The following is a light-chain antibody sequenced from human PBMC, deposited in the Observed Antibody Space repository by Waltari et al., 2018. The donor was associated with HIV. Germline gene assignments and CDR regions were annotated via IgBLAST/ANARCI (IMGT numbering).Light chain of an antibody. CDR1: SSDVGGYND. Sequence: QSALTQPASVSGSPGQSITIPCTGTSSDVGGYNDVSWYQQHPGKAPKLMIYEVSTRPSGVSNRFSGSKSGNTASLTISGLQAEDEADYYCSSYTSSSTLVFGGGTKLTVL. J-gene: IGLJ2*01. CDR3: SSYTSSSTLV. CDR2: EVS. V-gene: IGLV2-14*01.